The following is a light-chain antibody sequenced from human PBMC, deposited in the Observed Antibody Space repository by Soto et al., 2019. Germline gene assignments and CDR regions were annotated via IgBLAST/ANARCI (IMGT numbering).Light chain of an antibody. Sequence: LCLFVLTANTGKRFTSPCQSRKVISSDLAWFQQKPVRAPNLLIYGASTLQSGIPSRFSGSGSGTDFTLTISRLEPGDFAVYYCQQYGDSPPSVGQGTKVDIK. CDR3: QQYGDSPPS. CDR2: GAS. V-gene: IGKV1-9*01. J-gene: IGKJ1*01. CDR1: KVISSD.